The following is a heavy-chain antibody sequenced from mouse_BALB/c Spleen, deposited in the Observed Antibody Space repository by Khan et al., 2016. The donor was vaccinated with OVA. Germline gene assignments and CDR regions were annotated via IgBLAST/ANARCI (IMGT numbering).Heavy chain of an antibody. CDR2: INPASSTI. J-gene: IGHJ2*01. Sequence: EVKLLESGGGLVQPGGSLKLSCAASGFDFSRYWMTWVRQAPGKGLEWIGEINPASSTINYTPSLKNTFIISRDNANNTLFLQISKVRSEDTARYYWARPTKEDYFDYWGQGITLTVSS. CDR1: GFDFSRYW. CDR3: ARPTKEDYFDY. V-gene: IGHV4-1*02.